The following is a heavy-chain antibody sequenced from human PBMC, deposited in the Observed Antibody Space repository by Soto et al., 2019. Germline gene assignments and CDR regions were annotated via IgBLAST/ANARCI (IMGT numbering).Heavy chain of an antibody. V-gene: IGHV4-61*01. J-gene: IGHJ4*02. Sequence: QVQLQESGPGLVKPSETLSLTCTVSGGSVSSGSYYWSWIRQPPGKGLEWIGYIYYSGSTNYNPSLKSRVTISVDTSKNQFSLKLSSVTAADTAVYYCARDTAKFDYWGQGSLVTFSS. CDR1: GGSVSSGSYY. CDR3: ARDTAKFDY. CDR2: IYYSGST.